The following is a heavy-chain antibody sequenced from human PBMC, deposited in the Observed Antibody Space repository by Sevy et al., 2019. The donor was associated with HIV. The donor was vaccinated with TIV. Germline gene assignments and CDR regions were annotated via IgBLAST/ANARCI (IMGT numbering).Heavy chain of an antibody. J-gene: IGHJ6*02. Sequence: GGSLRLSCEASGFTFSSYGMHWVRQAPGKGLEWVAVIWYDGSNKYYADSVKGRFTISRDNSKNTLYLQMNSLRDEDTAVYYCARESSIVVATAHHSRSHGMDVWGQGTTVTVSS. V-gene: IGHV3-33*01. CDR3: ARESSIVVATAHHSRSHGMDV. D-gene: IGHD2-21*02. CDR1: GFTFSSYG. CDR2: IWYDGSNK.